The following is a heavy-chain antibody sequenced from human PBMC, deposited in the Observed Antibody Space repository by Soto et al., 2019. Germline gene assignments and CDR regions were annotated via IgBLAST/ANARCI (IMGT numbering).Heavy chain of an antibody. CDR2: IYSGGST. Sequence: EVQLVESGGGLVQPGGSLRLSCAASGFTVSSNYMSWVRQAPGKGLEWVSVIYSGGSTYYADSVKGRFTISRHNSKNTLYLQMNSLRAEDTAVYYCARDNVRRFGEFRYGMDVWGQGTTVTVSS. V-gene: IGHV3-53*04. D-gene: IGHD3-10*01. CDR3: ARDNVRRFGEFRYGMDV. CDR1: GFTVSSNY. J-gene: IGHJ6*02.